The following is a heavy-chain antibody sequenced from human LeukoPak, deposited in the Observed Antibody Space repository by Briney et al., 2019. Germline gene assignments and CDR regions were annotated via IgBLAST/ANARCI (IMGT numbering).Heavy chain of an antibody. J-gene: IGHJ4*02. Sequence: AGGSLRLSCAASGFTFSNYWMSWVRQAPGKGLEWVANIKQDGSDKYYVDSVKGRFTISRDNAKNSLYLQMNSLRAEDTAVYYCARKNGLDYWGQGTLVTVSS. V-gene: IGHV3-7*01. CDR1: GFTFSNYW. CDR2: IKQDGSDK. CDR3: ARKNGLDY.